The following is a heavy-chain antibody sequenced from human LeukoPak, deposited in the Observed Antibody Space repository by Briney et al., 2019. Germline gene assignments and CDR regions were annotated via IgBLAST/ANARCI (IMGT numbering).Heavy chain of an antibody. CDR1: GYTFTSYY. Sequence: ASVKVSCKASGYTFTSYYMHWVRQAPGQGLEWMGIINPSGGSTSYAQKFQGRVTMTRDTSTSTVYMELSSLRSEDTAVYYCARGDVAAAGTDFIGYYYKDVWGKGTTVTVSS. CDR3: ARGDVAAAGTDFIGYYYKDV. CDR2: INPSGGST. J-gene: IGHJ6*03. V-gene: IGHV1-46*01. D-gene: IGHD6-13*01.